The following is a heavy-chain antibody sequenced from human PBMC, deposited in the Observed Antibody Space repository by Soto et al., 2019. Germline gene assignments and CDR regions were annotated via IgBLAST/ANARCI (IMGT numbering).Heavy chain of an antibody. Sequence: ETLSLTCTVSGGSISSYYWSWIRQPPGKGLEWIGYIYYSGSTNYNPSLKSRVTISVDTSKNQFSLKLSSVTAADTAVYYCARSIAAAGAFDFDYWGQGTLVTVSS. V-gene: IGHV4-59*01. CDR2: IYYSGST. CDR3: ARSIAAAGAFDFDY. D-gene: IGHD6-13*01. J-gene: IGHJ4*02. CDR1: GGSISSYY.